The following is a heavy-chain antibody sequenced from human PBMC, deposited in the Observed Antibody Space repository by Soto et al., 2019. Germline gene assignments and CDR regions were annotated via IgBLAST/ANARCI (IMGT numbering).Heavy chain of an antibody. J-gene: IGHJ4*02. V-gene: IGHV3-30-3*01. CDR2: ISYDGSTK. CDR1: GFTFNNYA. CDR3: TRDDDCSGGNCNSNGDSGFDY. Sequence: QVQLVESGGGVVQPGKSLRLSCAASGFTFNNYAFHWVRQAPGKGLEWVAIISYDGSTKYYADSVKGRFTISRDNSKNTLYLQMSSLRAEDTAVYYCTRDDDCSGGNCNSNGDSGFDYWGQGTLVTVSS. D-gene: IGHD2-15*01.